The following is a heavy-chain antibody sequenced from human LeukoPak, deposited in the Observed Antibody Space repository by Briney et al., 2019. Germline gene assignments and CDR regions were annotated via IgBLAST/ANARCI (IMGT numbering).Heavy chain of an antibody. J-gene: IGHJ4*02. V-gene: IGHV3-7*04. CDR2: MKHDGTEK. CDR1: GFTLSNYW. D-gene: IGHD1-26*01. Sequence: GGSLRLSCAASGFTLSNYWMNWVRQAPGKGLEWVANMKHDGTEKSYVDSVKGRSTISRDDAKNSLYLQMNSLGAEDTARYYCARSPYSGSYGPFDYWGQGTLVTVSS. CDR3: ARSPYSGSYGPFDY.